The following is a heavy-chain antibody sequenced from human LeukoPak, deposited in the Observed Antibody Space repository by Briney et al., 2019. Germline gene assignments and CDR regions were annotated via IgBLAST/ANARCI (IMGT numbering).Heavy chain of an antibody. V-gene: IGHV1-18*01. Sequence: ASVKVSCKASGYTFTSYDINWVRQAPGQGLEWMGWISAYNGNTNYAQKLQGRVTMTTDTSTSTAYMELRSLRSDDTAVYYCARDLLISTSLPRFDPWGQGTLVTVSS. J-gene: IGHJ5*02. CDR2: ISAYNGNT. CDR1: GYTFTSYD. D-gene: IGHD2-2*01. CDR3: ARDLLISTSLPRFDP.